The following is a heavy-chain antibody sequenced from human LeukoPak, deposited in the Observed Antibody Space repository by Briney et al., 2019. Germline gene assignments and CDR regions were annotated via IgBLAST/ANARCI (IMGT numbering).Heavy chain of an antibody. V-gene: IGHV3-33*01. CDR1: GFTFSSYG. Sequence: PGRSLRLSCAASGFTFSSYGMHWVRQAPGKGLEWVAVIWYDGSNKYYADSVKGRFTISRDNSKNTLYLQMNSLRAEDTAVYYCARGLEYSSSSVHFDYWGQGTLVTVSS. CDR3: ARGLEYSSSSVHFDY. D-gene: IGHD6-6*01. CDR2: IWYDGSNK. J-gene: IGHJ4*02.